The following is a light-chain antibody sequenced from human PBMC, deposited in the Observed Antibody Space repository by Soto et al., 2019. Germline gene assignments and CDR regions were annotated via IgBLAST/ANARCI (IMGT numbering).Light chain of an antibody. V-gene: IGKV1-5*03. CDR3: QQYNTDSHT. CDR2: RAS. Sequence: DIQMTQSPSTLSASVGDRVTITCRASQSISNWLAWYQQKPGKAPKLPIYRASALERGVPSRFTGSGSGTEFTLTISSLQPDDFAIYFCQQYNTDSHTFGQGTKVDIK. J-gene: IGKJ2*01. CDR1: QSISNW.